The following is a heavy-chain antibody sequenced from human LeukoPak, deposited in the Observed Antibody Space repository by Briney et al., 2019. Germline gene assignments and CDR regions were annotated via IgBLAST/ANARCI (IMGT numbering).Heavy chain of an antibody. J-gene: IGHJ4*02. V-gene: IGHV4-34*01. Sequence: SETLSLTCAVYGGSLSGYYWSWIRQPPGKGLEWIGEINHSGSTNYNPSLKSRITISVDTSQNQFSLKLSSVTAADTAVYYCARDGYSGSDALWGQGTLVTVSS. CDR2: INHSGST. CDR1: GGSLSGYY. D-gene: IGHD5-12*01. CDR3: ARDGYSGSDAL.